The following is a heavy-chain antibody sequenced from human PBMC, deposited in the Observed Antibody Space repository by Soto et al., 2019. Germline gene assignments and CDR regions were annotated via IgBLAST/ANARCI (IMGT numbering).Heavy chain of an antibody. CDR1: DGSISSGGYY. CDR2: IYYSGST. V-gene: IGHV4-31*03. D-gene: IGHD6-6*01. J-gene: IGHJ4*02. Sequence: PSETLSLTCTVSDGSISSGGYYWSWIRQHPGKGLEWIGYIYYSGSTYYNPSLKSRVTISVDTSKNQFSLKLNSVTAADTAVYYCARWGGSSRPCDYWGQGTLVTVSS. CDR3: ARWGGSSRPCDY.